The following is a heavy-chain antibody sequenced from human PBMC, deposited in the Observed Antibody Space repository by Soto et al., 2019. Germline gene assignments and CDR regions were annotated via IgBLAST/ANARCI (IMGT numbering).Heavy chain of an antibody. J-gene: IGHJ4*02. CDR3: VRGHRGFDY. D-gene: IGHD3-10*01. Sequence: EVQLVESGGGLVQPGGSLRLSCAVSGFTFRDHYMDWVRQDPGKGLEWVGRSRNKDHTYSTEYAASVKGRFTISRDDSENSRRLHMNRLKTEDTAVYYGVRGHRGFDYWGQGTLVTVSS. CDR2: SRNKDHTYST. CDR1: GFTFRDHY. V-gene: IGHV3-72*01.